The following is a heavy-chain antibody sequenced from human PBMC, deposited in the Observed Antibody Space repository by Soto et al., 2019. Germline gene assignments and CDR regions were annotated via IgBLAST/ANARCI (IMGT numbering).Heavy chain of an antibody. CDR1: GFTFSSYA. CDR2: ISGSGGST. D-gene: IGHD7-27*01. V-gene: IGHV3-23*01. J-gene: IGHJ4*02. Sequence: GGSLRLSCAASGFTFSSYAMSWVRQAPGKGLEWVSAISGSGGSTYYADSVKGRFTISRDNSKNTLYLQMNSLRAEDTAVYYCAKDLKNWGSLSYYFDSWGQGTLVTVSS. CDR3: AKDLKNWGSLSYYFDS.